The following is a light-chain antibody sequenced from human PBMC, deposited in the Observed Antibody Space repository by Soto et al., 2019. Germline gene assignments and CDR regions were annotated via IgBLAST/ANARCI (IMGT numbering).Light chain of an antibody. CDR3: SSYTTSSPYVV. Sequence: QSALTQPASVSGSPGRSITISCPGTSSDVGGYNYVSWYQQHPGKAPKLMIYDASNRPSGVSNRFSGSKSGNTASLTISGLQAEDEADYYCSSYTTSSPYVVFGGGTKLTVL. CDR1: SSDVGGYNY. V-gene: IGLV2-14*01. J-gene: IGLJ2*01. CDR2: DAS.